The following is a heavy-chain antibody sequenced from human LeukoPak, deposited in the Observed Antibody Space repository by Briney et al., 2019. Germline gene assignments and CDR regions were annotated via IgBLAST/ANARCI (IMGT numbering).Heavy chain of an antibody. CDR2: SQSRSQSYLT. J-gene: IGHJ4*02. CDR1: GFIFTEHY. V-gene: IGHV3-72*01. CDR3: ASPQRVNSNWNYF. Sequence: PGGSLRLSCAASGFIFTEHYIDWVRQAPGEGLEWVARSQSRSQSYLTDYAASVRGRFIISRDVSGNSVYLQMNNLKTDDTAGYYCASPQRVNSNWNYFWGRGTLVTVSS. D-gene: IGHD1-7*01.